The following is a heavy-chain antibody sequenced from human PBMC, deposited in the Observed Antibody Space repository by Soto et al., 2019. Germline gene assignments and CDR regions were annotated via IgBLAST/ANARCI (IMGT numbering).Heavy chain of an antibody. Sequence: QAQLVQSGAEVKKPGASVKVSCTAIGYSFTSPYMHWVRQAPGQGLEGMGTISPGGVNIAYAQKCKGRVTTTRDTSTSTGYMEVTSLTPADTAVYYCASDQSCRDLVWWFAPWCQGTLGTVAS. V-gene: IGHV1-46*03. CDR2: ISPGGVNI. D-gene: IGHD3-16*02. CDR3: ASDQSCRDLVWWFAP. CDR1: GYSFTSPY. J-gene: IGHJ5*02.